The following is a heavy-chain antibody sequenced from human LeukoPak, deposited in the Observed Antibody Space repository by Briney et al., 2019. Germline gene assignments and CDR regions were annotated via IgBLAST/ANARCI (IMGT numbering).Heavy chain of an antibody. Sequence: GGSLRLSCAASGFTFSSYAMHWVRQAPGKGLEWVAVISYDGSNKYYADSVKGRFTISRDNSKNTLYLQMNSLRAEDTAVYYCAKVLGDDYGGNPEDYWGQGTLVTVSS. V-gene: IGHV3-30-3*01. CDR1: GFTFSSYA. J-gene: IGHJ4*02. CDR3: AKVLGDDYGGNPEDY. CDR2: ISYDGSNK. D-gene: IGHD4-23*01.